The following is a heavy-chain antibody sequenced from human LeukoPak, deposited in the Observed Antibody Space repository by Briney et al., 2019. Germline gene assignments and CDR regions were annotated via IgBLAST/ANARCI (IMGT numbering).Heavy chain of an antibody. CDR3: ASGAVVVVAATPPH. D-gene: IGHD2-15*01. CDR2: ISGSGGST. J-gene: IGHJ4*02. CDR1: GFTFSSYA. V-gene: IGHV3-23*01. Sequence: PGRSLRLSCAASGFTFSSYAMSWVRQAPGKGLEWVSAISGSGGSTYYADSVKGRFTISRGNSKNTLYLQMNSLRAEDTAVYYCASGAVVVVAATPPHWGQGTLVTVSS.